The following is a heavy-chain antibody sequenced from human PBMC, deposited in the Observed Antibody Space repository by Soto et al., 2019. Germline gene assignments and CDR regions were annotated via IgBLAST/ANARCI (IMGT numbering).Heavy chain of an antibody. V-gene: IGHV4-34*01. Sequence: QVQLQQWGAGLLKPSETLSLTCAVYGGSFSAYYWSWIRQPPGKGLEWIWEINHSGSTNYNPSLKSRVTISVDTSKNQFSLKLISVTAADTAVYYCARGQSSLLLDCWGQGILVTVSS. CDR1: GGSFSAYY. D-gene: IGHD2-8*02. J-gene: IGHJ4*02. CDR3: ARGQSSLLLDC. CDR2: INHSGST.